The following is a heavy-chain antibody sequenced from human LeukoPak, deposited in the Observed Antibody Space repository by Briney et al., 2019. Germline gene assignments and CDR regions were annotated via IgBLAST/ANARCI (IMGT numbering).Heavy chain of an antibody. V-gene: IGHV4-34*01. Sequence: SETLSLTCTVSGDSISSYYWSWIRQPPGKGLEWIGEINHSGSTNYNPSLKSRVTISVDTSKNQFSLKLSSVTAADTAVYYCARVGLLWFGENGVPFDPWGQGTLVTVSS. D-gene: IGHD3-10*01. J-gene: IGHJ5*02. CDR2: INHSGST. CDR3: ARVGLLWFGENGVPFDP. CDR1: GDSISSYY.